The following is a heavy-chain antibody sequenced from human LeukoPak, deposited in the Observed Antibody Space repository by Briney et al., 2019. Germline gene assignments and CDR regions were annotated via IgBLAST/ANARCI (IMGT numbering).Heavy chain of an antibody. J-gene: IGHJ4*02. V-gene: IGHV4-39*07. CDR1: GGSISSGSYY. CDR2: IYYTGST. Sequence: SETLSLTCTVSGGSISSGSYYWGWIRQPPGMGLEWIGSIYYTGSTNYNPSLKSRVTISVDTSKNQFSLKLSSVTAADTAVYYCARRYGSGSSGTFDYWGQGTLVTVSS. D-gene: IGHD3-10*01. CDR3: ARRYGSGSSGTFDY.